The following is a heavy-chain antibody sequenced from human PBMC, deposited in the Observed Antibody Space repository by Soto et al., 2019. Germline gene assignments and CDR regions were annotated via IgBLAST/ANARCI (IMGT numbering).Heavy chain of an antibody. CDR2: ISAYNGNT. J-gene: IGHJ6*02. Sequence: QVQLVQSGAEVKKPGASVKVSCKASGYTFTSYGISWVRQAPGQGLEWMGWISAYNGNTNYAQKRQGRVTMTTDTSTSTAYMELRSLRSDDTAVYYCARDLVVPAAPYYYYYGMDVWGQGTTVTVSS. CDR1: GYTFTSYG. D-gene: IGHD2-2*01. V-gene: IGHV1-18*01. CDR3: ARDLVVPAAPYYYYYGMDV.